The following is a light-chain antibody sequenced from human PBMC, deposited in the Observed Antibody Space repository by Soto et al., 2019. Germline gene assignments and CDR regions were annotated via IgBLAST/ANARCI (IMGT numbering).Light chain of an antibody. J-gene: IGKJ4*01. CDR2: KAY. CDR1: QRVSTW. CDR3: HQYHIYPDT. V-gene: IGKV1-5*03. Sequence: DIQMTQSPSTLSASVGDRVTSTCRASQRVSTWLAWYQKKPGKAPKLLIHKAYTLENGVPSRFSGSGSGTDFTVTISTLQLDDFAAYYCHQYHIYPDTFGGGTKVEIK.